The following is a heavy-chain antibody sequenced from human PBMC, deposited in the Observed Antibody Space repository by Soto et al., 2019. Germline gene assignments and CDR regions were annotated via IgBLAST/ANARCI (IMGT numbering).Heavy chain of an antibody. CDR3: ATYNAFAKYYFDY. Sequence: TLSLTCSVSGVSITTNGYSWSWIRQPPGKGLEWIGYIYPSGTIFYNPSLNSRVTISADTSNNQFSLKLTSVTAADTAVYFCATYNAFAKYYFDYWGRGTLVTVSS. J-gene: IGHJ4*02. CDR2: IYPSGTI. D-gene: IGHD3-10*01. V-gene: IGHV4-30-2*01. CDR1: GVSITTNGYS.